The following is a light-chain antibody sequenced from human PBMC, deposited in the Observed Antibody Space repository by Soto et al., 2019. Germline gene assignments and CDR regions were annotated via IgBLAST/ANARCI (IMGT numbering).Light chain of an antibody. V-gene: IGLV1-44*01. CDR2: SND. CDR1: SSNIGSNT. CDR3: AAWDDSLKAWV. J-gene: IGLJ3*02. Sequence: QLVLTQPPSASGTPGQGVTISCSGSSSNIGSNTVNWYQQLPGTAPKLLIYSNDQRPSAVPDRFSASKSGTSASLAISGLQSEDEADFYCAAWDDSLKAWVFGGGTKLTVL.